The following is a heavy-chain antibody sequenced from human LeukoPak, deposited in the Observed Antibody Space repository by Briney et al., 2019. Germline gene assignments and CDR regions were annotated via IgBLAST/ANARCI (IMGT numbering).Heavy chain of an antibody. V-gene: IGHV3-30*02. D-gene: IGHD1-1*01. CDR1: GFTFSIYG. CDR3: ARGSDWNAEGYHYYMDV. J-gene: IGHJ6*03. Sequence: GGSLRLSCAASGFTFSIYGMHWVRQAPGKGLEWVAFIRYDGSNKYYADSVKGRFTISRDNSKNTLYLQINSLRAEDTAVYYCARGSDWNAEGYHYYMDVWGKGTTVTISS. CDR2: IRYDGSNK.